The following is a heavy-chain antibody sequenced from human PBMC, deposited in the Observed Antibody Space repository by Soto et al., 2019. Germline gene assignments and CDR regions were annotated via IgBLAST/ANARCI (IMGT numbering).Heavy chain of an antibody. V-gene: IGHV1-8*01. Sequence: ASVKVSCKAAGYTFTSSDINWVRQATGQGLEWMGWMNPNSGNTGYAQKFQGRVTMTRNTSISTAYMELSSLRSEDTAVYYCATETMIVVVPTNAMHVWGQGTTVTLSS. D-gene: IGHD3-22*01. J-gene: IGHJ6*02. CDR3: ATETMIVVVPTNAMHV. CDR2: MNPNSGNT. CDR1: GYTFTSSD.